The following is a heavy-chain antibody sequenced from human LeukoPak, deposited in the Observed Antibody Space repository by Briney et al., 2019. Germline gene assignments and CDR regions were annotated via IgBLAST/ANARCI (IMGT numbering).Heavy chain of an antibody. Sequence: SGGSLRFSCAASGFTFSSYAMHWVRQAPGKGLEWVAVISYDGSNKYYADSVKGRFTISRDNSKNTLYLQMNSLRAEDTAVYYCARGAALLITMIVVVSRATPDYWGQGTLVTVSS. J-gene: IGHJ4*02. CDR1: GFTFSSYA. CDR3: ARGAALLITMIVVVSRATPDY. V-gene: IGHV3-30-3*01. D-gene: IGHD3-22*01. CDR2: ISYDGSNK.